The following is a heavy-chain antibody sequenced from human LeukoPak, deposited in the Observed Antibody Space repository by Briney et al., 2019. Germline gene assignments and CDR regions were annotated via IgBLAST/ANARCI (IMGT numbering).Heavy chain of an antibody. J-gene: IGHJ3*02. CDR1: GFTYSSYA. V-gene: IGHV3-30-3*01. D-gene: IGHD3-9*01. Sequence: GGSLRLSCAASGFTYSSYAMHWVRQAPGKGLEWVAVLSYDGSNKYYADSVKGRFTISRDNSQNTLYLQMNSLRAEDTAVYYCARDRSITITPGAFDIWGQGTMVTVSS. CDR2: LSYDGSNK. CDR3: ARDRSITITPGAFDI.